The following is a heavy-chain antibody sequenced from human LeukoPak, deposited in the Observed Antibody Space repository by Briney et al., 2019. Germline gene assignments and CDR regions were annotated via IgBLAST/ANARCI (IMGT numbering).Heavy chain of an antibody. J-gene: IGHJ4*02. CDR3: ATIVATTLY. Sequence: PGGSLRLSCAASGFTVSSNYMSWVRQAPGRGLEWVSVIYSGGSTYYADSVKGRFTISRDNSKNTLFLQMNSLRAGDTAVYYCATIVATTLYWGQGTLVTVSS. CDR1: GFTVSSNY. V-gene: IGHV3-66*01. D-gene: IGHD5-12*01. CDR2: IYSGGST.